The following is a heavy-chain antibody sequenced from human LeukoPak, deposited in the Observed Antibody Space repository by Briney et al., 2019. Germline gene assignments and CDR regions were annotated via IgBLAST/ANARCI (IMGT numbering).Heavy chain of an antibody. CDR3: AKDRPRGWSQLVLGY. J-gene: IGHJ4*02. D-gene: IGHD6-13*01. V-gene: IGHV3-30*02. CDR1: GFTFSSYG. CDR2: IRYDGSNK. Sequence: PGGSLRLSCAASGFTFSSYGMHWVRQAPGKGLEWVAFIRYDGSNKYYADSVKGRFTISRDNSKNTLYLQMNSLRAEDTAVYYCAKDRPRGWSQLVLGYWGQGTLVTVSS.